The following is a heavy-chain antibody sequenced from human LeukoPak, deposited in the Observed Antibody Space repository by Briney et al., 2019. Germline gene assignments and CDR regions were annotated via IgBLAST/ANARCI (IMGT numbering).Heavy chain of an antibody. J-gene: IGHJ6*03. D-gene: IGHD3-22*01. Sequence: EASVKVSCKASGYTFTGYYMRWVRQAPGQGLEWMGWINPNSGGTNYAQKFQGRVTMTRDTSISTAYMELSRLRSDDTAVYYCARDRPYMIGYYYYYYMDVWGKGTTVTVSS. CDR2: INPNSGGT. V-gene: IGHV1-2*02. CDR3: ARDRPYMIGYYYYYYMDV. CDR1: GYTFTGYY.